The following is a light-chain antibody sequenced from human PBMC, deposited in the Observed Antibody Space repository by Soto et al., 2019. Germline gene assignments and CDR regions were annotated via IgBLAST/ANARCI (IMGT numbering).Light chain of an antibody. CDR1: QSISTQ. V-gene: IGKV1-5*02. CDR2: GAF. CDR3: QHYKMYSPWT. J-gene: IGKJ1*01. Sequence: DIQMTQPPSTVSASVGDTLTILCRASQSISTQLAWYQQKPGKAPKLLISGAFSLESGVPSRFSGSGSGTEFALTISSLQPDDFATYYCQHYKMYSPWTFGQGTKVDIK.